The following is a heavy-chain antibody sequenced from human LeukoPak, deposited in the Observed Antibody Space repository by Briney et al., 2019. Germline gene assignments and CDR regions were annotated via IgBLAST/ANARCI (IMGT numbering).Heavy chain of an antibody. CDR1: GGSISSYY. D-gene: IGHD2-21*02. CDR2: IYTSGST. CDR3: ARESGDYVAFDI. Sequence: SETLSLTCTVSGGSISSYYWSWIRQPAGKGLDWIGRIYTSGSTNYNPSLKSRVTMSVDTSKNQFSLKLSSVTAADTAVYYCARESGDYVAFDIWGQGTMVTVSS. J-gene: IGHJ3*02. V-gene: IGHV4-4*07.